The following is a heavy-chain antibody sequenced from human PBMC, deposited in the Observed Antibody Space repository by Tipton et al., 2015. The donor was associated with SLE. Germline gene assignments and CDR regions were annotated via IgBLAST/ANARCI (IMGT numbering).Heavy chain of an antibody. CDR1: GYSISSGYY. CDR3: AREQRQRGQQLLRGYNWFDP. CDR2: IYYGGST. D-gene: IGHD6-25*01. Sequence: TLSLTCAVSGYSISSGYYWGWISQSPGMGLEWIGTIYYGGSTYYNPALKNRVTISLATSKNNFSLNLNSVTATDTAVYYCAREQRQRGQQLLRGYNWFDPWGQGTLVIVSS. V-gene: IGHV4-38-2*02. J-gene: IGHJ5*02.